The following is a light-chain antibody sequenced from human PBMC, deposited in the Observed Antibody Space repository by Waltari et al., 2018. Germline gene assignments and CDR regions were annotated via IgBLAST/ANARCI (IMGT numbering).Light chain of an antibody. CDR2: GAS. V-gene: IGKV3-20*01. CDR1: QSVKNMY. CDR3: QQYGDSPLT. J-gene: IGKJ4*01. Sequence: VLTQSPGPLSLSPGERATLSCRASQSVKNMYLAWYQQKPGQAPRLLIYGASSRATGIPDRFSGSGSGTDFTLTISRLESEDFAVYYCQQYGDSPLTFGGGTKVEIK.